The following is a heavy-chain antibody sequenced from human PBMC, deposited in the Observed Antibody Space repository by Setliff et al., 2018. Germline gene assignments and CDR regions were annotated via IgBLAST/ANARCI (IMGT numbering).Heavy chain of an antibody. D-gene: IGHD3-22*01. J-gene: IGHJ3*02. CDR2: INWNGGRT. V-gene: IGHV3-20*04. CDR1: GFTFDDYV. Sequence: GESLKISCAASGFTFDDYVMSWVRQAPGKGLEWVSDINWNGGRTGYADPVKGRFTISRDNAKNSLYLQMNSLRAEDTALYYCARAHRYYSDSSGYYYDQGRSAFDIWGQGTMVTVSS. CDR3: ARAHRYYSDSSGYYYDQGRSAFDI.